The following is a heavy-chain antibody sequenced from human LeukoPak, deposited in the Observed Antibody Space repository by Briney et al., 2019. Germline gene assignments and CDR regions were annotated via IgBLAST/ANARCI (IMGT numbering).Heavy chain of an antibody. V-gene: IGHV1-18*01. CDR1: GYTFTSYG. CDR3: ARDRSLELLWFGEASDY. J-gene: IGHJ4*02. D-gene: IGHD3-10*01. CDR2: ISAYNGNT. Sequence: ASVKVSCKASGYTFTSYGISWVRQAPGQGLEWMGWISAYNGNTNDAQKLQGRVTMTTDTSTSTAYMELRSLRSDDTAVYYCARDRSLELLWFGEASDYWGQGTLVTVSS.